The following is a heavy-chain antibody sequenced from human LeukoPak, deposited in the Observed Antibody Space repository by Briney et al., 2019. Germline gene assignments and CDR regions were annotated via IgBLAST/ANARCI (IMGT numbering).Heavy chain of an antibody. CDR3: AKGSVAGLDYFDY. CDR1: GFTFSSYA. D-gene: IGHD6-19*01. Sequence: GGSLRLYCAASGFTFSSYAMSWVRQAPGKGLEWVSAISGSGGSTYYADSVKGRFTISRDNSKNTLHLQMNSLRAEDTAVYYCAKGSVAGLDYFDYWGQGTLVTVSS. CDR2: ISGSGGST. V-gene: IGHV3-23*01. J-gene: IGHJ4*02.